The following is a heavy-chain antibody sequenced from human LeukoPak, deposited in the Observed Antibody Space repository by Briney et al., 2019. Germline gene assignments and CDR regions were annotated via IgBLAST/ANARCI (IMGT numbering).Heavy chain of an antibody. CDR2: IYYSGST. CDR1: GGSITSSSYY. D-gene: IGHD5-24*01. Sequence: SETLSLTCTVSGGSITSSSYYWGWIREPPGKGLERIGNIYYSGSTYYNPSLKSRITISLDTSKNQFSLKLRSVTAADTAVYYCARGRRDGYNFHQIDYWGQGTLVTVSS. J-gene: IGHJ4*02. CDR3: ARGRRDGYNFHQIDY. V-gene: IGHV4-39*07.